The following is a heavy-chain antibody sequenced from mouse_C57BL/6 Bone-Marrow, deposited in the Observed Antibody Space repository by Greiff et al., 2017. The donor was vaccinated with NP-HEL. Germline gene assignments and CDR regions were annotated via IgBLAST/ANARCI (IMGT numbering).Heavy chain of an antibody. J-gene: IGHJ1*03. V-gene: IGHV1-55*01. CDR2: IYPGSGST. Sequence: VQLQHPGAELVKPGASVKMSCKASGYTFTSYWITWVKQRPGQGLEWIGDIYPGSGSTNYNEKFKSKATLTVDTSSSTAYMQLSSLTSEDSAVYYCARGITTGRFWSFDVWGTGTTVTVSS. CDR3: ARGITTGRFWSFDV. D-gene: IGHD1-1*01. CDR1: GYTFTSYW.